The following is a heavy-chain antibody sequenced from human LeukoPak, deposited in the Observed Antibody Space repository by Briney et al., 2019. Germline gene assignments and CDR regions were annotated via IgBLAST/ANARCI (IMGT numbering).Heavy chain of an antibody. Sequence: SETLSLTCTVSVASTTTPYWSWIRQPPGKGLEWIGYISDSGSTNYNASLKGRVTISIHSSPNQFSLELGSVTAADTAIYYCARAVTGGDRSKFYTGGWYYFDNWGQGTLVTVSS. CDR1: VASTTTPY. CDR3: ARAVTGGDRSKFYTGGWYYFDN. CDR2: ISDSGST. J-gene: IGHJ4*02. D-gene: IGHD2-8*02. V-gene: IGHV4-59*08.